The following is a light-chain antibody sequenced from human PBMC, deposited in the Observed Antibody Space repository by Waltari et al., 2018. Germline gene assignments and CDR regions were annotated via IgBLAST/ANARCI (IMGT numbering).Light chain of an antibody. V-gene: IGKV3-15*01. Sequence: ETVMTQSPTTLSLSPGERATLSCRASQSVSTNLAWYQQRPGQAPRLLIYGASIRATGVPARFSGRGAGTEFTLTISSLQSEDFAVYYCQQYKNWPPYIFGQGSQLEI. CDR3: QQYKNWPPYI. CDR1: QSVSTN. CDR2: GAS. J-gene: IGKJ2*01.